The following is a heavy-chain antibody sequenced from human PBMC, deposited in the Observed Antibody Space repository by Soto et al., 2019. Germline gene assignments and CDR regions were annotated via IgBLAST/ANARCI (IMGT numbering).Heavy chain of an antibody. V-gene: IGHV3-53*04. CDR3: ARDPTGTTEWGAFDI. J-gene: IGHJ3*02. Sequence: GGSLRLSCAASGFTVSSNYMSWVRQAPGKGLEWVSVIYSGGSTYYADSVKGRFTISRHNSKNTLYLQMNSLRAEETAVYDCARDPTGTTEWGAFDIWGQGTMVTVSS. D-gene: IGHD1-1*01. CDR2: IYSGGST. CDR1: GFTVSSNY.